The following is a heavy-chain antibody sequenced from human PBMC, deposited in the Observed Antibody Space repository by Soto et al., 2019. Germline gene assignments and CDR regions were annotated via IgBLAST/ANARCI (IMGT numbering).Heavy chain of an antibody. D-gene: IGHD3-16*01. J-gene: IGHJ4*02. CDR1: GGSFNAFS. Sequence: QVQLVQSGTEVKKPGSSVKVSCKAFGGSFNAFSINWVRQAPGQGLEWMGGIAPIFGTPNYAQKFQGRVTILADESTTIVYLEMSSLKSEDTAVYFFTDGGGGYDTWGQGTLVIVSS. V-gene: IGHV1-69*01. CDR2: IAPIFGTP. CDR3: TDGGGGYDT.